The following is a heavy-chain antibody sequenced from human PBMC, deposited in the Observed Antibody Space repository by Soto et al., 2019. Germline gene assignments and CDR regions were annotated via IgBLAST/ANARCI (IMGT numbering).Heavy chain of an antibody. V-gene: IGHV1-8*01. CDR3: ARRGTRRPQYNWFDP. D-gene: IGHD1-7*01. CDR2: MNPNSGNT. Sequence: GASVKVSCKAPGYTFTSYDINWVRQATGQGLEWMGWMNPNSGNTGYAQKFQGRVTMTRNTSISTAYMELSSLRSEDTAVYYCARRGTRRPQYNWFDPWGQGTLVTVYS. CDR1: GYTFTSYD. J-gene: IGHJ5*02.